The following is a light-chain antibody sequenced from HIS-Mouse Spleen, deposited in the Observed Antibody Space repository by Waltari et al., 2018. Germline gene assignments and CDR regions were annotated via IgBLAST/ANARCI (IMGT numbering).Light chain of an antibody. CDR1: KLGDKY. CDR2: QDS. Sequence: SYELTQPPSVSVSPGQTASIPCSGDKLGDKYACWYQQKPGQSPVLVIYQDSKRPSGIPERFSGSNAGNTATLTISGTQAMDEADYYCQAWDNSTAVFGTGTKVTVL. J-gene: IGLJ1*01. V-gene: IGLV3-1*01. CDR3: QAWDNSTAV.